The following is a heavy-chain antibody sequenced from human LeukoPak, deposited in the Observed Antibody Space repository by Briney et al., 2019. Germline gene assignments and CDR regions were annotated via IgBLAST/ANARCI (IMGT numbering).Heavy chain of an antibody. J-gene: IGHJ4*02. Sequence: PGGSLRLSCVASGFTFSSYWMHWVRQAPGKGLVWVSRINGDGSITSYADSVKGRFTISRDNAENTLYLQMNSLRAEDTAVYHCASSNRGAFIDYWGQGTLVTVSS. CDR2: INGDGSIT. CDR3: ASSNRGAFIDY. CDR1: GFTFSSYW. V-gene: IGHV3-74*01. D-gene: IGHD3-10*01.